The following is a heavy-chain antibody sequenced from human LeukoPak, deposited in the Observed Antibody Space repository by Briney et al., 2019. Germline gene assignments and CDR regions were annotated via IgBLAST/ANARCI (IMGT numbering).Heavy chain of an antibody. CDR1: GYTFTSYG. CDR2: ISPYNGHT. CDR3: ARVRHYYDVSSGGYNHYFGF. Sequence: ASVTVSCKTSGYTFTSYGISWVRQQAPGQGLEWMGWISPYNGHTNYALTFRGRVTMTTDTSTKTAYMDLRSLRSDDTAIYYCARVRHYYDVSSGGYNHYFGFWGQGTLVTVSS. D-gene: IGHD3-22*01. V-gene: IGHV1-18*01. J-gene: IGHJ4*02.